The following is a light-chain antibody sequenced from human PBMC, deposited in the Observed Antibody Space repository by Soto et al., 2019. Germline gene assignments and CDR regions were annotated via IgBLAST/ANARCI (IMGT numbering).Light chain of an antibody. CDR1: QSVRDTF. J-gene: IGKJ2*01. Sequence: EIVLTQSPGTLSLSPGERATLSCRASQSVRDTFLAWYQQKPGQAPRLFIHGASSRATGIPDRFSGSGSETDFTLTISRLEPEDFAVYYCQQYGSSPPVYTFGQGTKLEIK. CDR2: GAS. V-gene: IGKV3-20*01. CDR3: QQYGSSPPVYT.